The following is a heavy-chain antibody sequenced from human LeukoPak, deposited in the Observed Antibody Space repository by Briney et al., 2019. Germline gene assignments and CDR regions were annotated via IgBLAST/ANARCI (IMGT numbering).Heavy chain of an antibody. Sequence: GGSLRLSCAASGFTFSDYTMNWVRLAPGKGLEWVSSISGSSNYIYYADSVKGRFTISRGNAKNSLYLQMNSLRVEDTAVYYCVRDDDRPDNGLDYWGQGTLVTVSS. V-gene: IGHV3-21*01. CDR2: ISGSSNYI. J-gene: IGHJ4*02. CDR1: GFTFSDYT. D-gene: IGHD3-22*01. CDR3: VRDDDRPDNGLDY.